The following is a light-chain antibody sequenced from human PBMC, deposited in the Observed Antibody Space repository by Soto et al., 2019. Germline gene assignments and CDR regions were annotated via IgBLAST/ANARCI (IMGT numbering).Light chain of an antibody. Sequence: DIHMNQSPSTLSGNVGDRVTITCRASQTISSWLAWYQQKPGKAPNLLIYKASSLESGVPSRFSGSGSGTEFTLTISSLQPDDFATYYCHQYNSYSSWTFGQGTKVDI. J-gene: IGKJ1*01. CDR1: QTISSW. V-gene: IGKV1-5*03. CDR2: KAS. CDR3: HQYNSYSSWT.